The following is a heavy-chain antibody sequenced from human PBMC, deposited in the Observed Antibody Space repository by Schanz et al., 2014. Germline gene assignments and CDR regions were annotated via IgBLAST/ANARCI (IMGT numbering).Heavy chain of an antibody. Sequence: DVQLVESGGGLVKPGGSLRLSCAASGFTFSSYGMNWVRQAPGKGLEWVSYISSSSSYIYYADSMKGRFTISRDNAKNTLYLQMNSLRAEDTAVYYCVRDTDYHFDYWGQGTLVTVSS. J-gene: IGHJ4*02. D-gene: IGHD4-17*01. V-gene: IGHV3-21*01. CDR3: VRDTDYHFDY. CDR1: GFTFSSYG. CDR2: ISSSSSYI.